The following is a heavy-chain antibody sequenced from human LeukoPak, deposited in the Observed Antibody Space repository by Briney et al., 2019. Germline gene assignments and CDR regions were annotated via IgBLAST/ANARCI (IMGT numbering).Heavy chain of an antibody. CDR1: GGSFSGYY. J-gene: IGHJ4*02. CDR3: ARVGYYYDSSGYYYRYYFDY. CDR2: INHSGST. Sequence: SETLSLTCDVYGGSFSGYYWSWIRQPPGKGLEWIGEINHSGSTNYNPSLKSRVTISVDTSKNQFSLKLSSVTAADTAVYYCARVGYYYDSSGYYYRYYFDYWGQGTLVTVSS. V-gene: IGHV4-34*01. D-gene: IGHD3-22*01.